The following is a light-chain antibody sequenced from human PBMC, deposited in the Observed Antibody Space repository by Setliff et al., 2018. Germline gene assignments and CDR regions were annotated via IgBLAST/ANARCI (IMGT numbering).Light chain of an antibody. CDR2: EVS. CDR1: SSDVGGINH. J-gene: IGLJ1*01. CDR3: SSYAGSSARV. V-gene: IGLV2-8*01. Sequence: QSVLTQPPSASGSPGQSVTTSCTRTSSDVGGINHVSWYQQHPGKAPRLMIFEVSKRPSGVPDRFSGSKSGNTASLTVSGLQAEDEADYYCSSYAGSSARVFGTGTKVTVL.